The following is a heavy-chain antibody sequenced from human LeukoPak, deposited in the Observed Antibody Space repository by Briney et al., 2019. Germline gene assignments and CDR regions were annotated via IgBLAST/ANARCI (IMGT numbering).Heavy chain of an antibody. CDR2: IWHDGSRT. D-gene: IGHD1-26*01. CDR3: AGAISKGAGIDS. J-gene: IGHJ4*02. CDR1: GFTFDKYG. Sequence: GRSLRLSCATSGFTFDKYGIHWVRQAPGKGLEWVAVIWHDGSRTHYADSLKGRFTISRGNSKDTAFLQMNSLTVEDTATYYCAGAISKGAGIDSWGQGTLVTVSS. V-gene: IGHV3-33*03.